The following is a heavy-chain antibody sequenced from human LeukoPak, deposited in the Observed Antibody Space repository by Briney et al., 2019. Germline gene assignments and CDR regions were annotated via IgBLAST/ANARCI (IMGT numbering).Heavy chain of an antibody. D-gene: IGHD3-3*01. CDR2: IYYSGST. CDR3: ARGRSGYYTPYYYYMDV. Sequence: SETLSLTCTVSGGSISSYYWSWIRQPPGKGLEWIGYIYYSGSTNYNPSLKSRVTISVDTSKNQFSLKLSSVTAADTAVYYCARGRSGYYTPYYYYMDVWGKGTTVTVSS. CDR1: GGSISSYY. V-gene: IGHV4-59*01. J-gene: IGHJ6*03.